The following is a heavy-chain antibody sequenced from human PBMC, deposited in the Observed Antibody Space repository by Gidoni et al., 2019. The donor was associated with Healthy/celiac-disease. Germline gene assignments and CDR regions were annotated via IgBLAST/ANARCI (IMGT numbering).Heavy chain of an antibody. D-gene: IGHD3-22*01. Sequence: QVQLVQSGAEVKKPGASVKVSCKASGYTFTGYYMHWVRQAPGQGLEWMGWINPNSGGTNYAQKFQGRVTMTRDTSISTAYMELSRLRSDDTAVYYCARAEPVYYYDSSGYPHDYWGQGTLVTVSS. CDR3: ARAEPVYYYDSSGYPHDY. V-gene: IGHV1-2*02. J-gene: IGHJ4*02. CDR1: GYTFTGYY. CDR2: INPNSGGT.